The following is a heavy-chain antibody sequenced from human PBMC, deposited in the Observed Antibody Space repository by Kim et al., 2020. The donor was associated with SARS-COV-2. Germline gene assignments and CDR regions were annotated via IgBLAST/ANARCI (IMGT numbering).Heavy chain of an antibody. J-gene: IGHJ4*02. Sequence: GGSLRLSCAASGFTLSSQAVSWVRQAAGKGLDWVSTISGGGTTFYADSVKGRFTISRDISKNTVSLLMNSLRVEDTAVYHCARRGGVVPTAPGNYFDYWGQGTLVTVSS. D-gene: IGHD2-15*01. V-gene: IGHV3-23*01. CDR2: ISGGGTT. CDR3: ARRGGVVPTAPGNYFDY. CDR1: GFTLSSQA.